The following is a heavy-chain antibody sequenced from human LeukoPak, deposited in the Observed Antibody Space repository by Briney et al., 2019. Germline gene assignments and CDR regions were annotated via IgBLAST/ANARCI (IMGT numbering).Heavy chain of an antibody. J-gene: IGHJ6*02. CDR3: AKGGASGSHYYYGMDV. V-gene: IGHV3-23*01. D-gene: IGHD3-10*01. CDR1: GFTFSSYG. CDR2: VSGSGGST. Sequence: PGGSLRLSCAASGFTFSSYGMSWVRQAPGNGLEWVSAVSGSGGSTYYADSVKGRFTITRDNSKNTLYLQMNSLRAEDTAVYYCAKGGASGSHYYYGMDVWGQGTTVTVSS.